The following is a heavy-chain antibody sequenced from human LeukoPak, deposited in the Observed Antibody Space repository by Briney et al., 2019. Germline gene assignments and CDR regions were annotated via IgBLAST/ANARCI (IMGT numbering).Heavy chain of an antibody. J-gene: IGHJ6*03. CDR1: GGSFSGYY. CDR2: INHSGST. Sequence: SETLSLTCAVYGGSFSGYYWSWIRQPPGKGLEWIGEINHSGSTNYNTSPKSRVTISVDTSKNQFSLKLSSVTAADTAVYYCARGYCSSTSCKYYYYYYMDVWGKGTTVTVSS. D-gene: IGHD2-2*01. CDR3: ARGYCSSTSCKYYYYYYMDV. V-gene: IGHV4-34*01.